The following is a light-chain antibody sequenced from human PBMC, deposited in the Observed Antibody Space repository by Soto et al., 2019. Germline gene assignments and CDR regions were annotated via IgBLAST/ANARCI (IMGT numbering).Light chain of an antibody. V-gene: IGLV2-14*01. J-gene: IGLJ2*01. CDR3: SSYTSSSTVV. CDR1: NSGVGGYNY. CDR2: DVS. Sequence: QSALTQPASVSGSPGQSITISCTGTNSGVGGYNYVSWYQQHPGKAPKLMIYDVSNRPSGVSNRFSGSKSGNTASLTISGLQADDEADYSCSSYTSSSTVVFGGGTKLTVL.